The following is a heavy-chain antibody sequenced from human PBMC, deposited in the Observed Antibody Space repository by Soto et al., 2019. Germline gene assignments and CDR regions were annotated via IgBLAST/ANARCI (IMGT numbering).Heavy chain of an antibody. CDR2: IDDSGTT. CDR3: ARRNYGEEGYFFDF. D-gene: IGHD4-17*01. V-gene: IGHV4-59*08. Sequence: QVQLRESGPGLVRPSETLSLTCTVSGGSITGYYWSWIRQPPGKGLEWIGYIDDSGTTTYNAALKSRVTISADTSKNQFSLNLPSVPAADTAVYYCARRNYGEEGYFFDFWGQGLLVTVSS. CDR1: GGSITGYY. J-gene: IGHJ4*02.